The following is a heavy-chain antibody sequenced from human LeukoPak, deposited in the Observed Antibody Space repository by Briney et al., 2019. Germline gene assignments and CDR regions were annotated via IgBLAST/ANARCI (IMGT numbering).Heavy chain of an antibody. CDR2: ISGSGGST. V-gene: IGHV3-23*01. J-gene: IGHJ6*02. CDR3: AADPHDFWSGYYTDYYGMDV. D-gene: IGHD3-3*01. Sequence: GGSLRLSCAASGFTFSSYAMSWLRQAPGKGLEWVSAISGSGGSTYYADSVKGRFTISRDNSKNTLYLQMNSLRAEDTAVYYCAADPHDFWSGYYTDYYGMDVWGQGTTVTVSS. CDR1: GFTFSSYA.